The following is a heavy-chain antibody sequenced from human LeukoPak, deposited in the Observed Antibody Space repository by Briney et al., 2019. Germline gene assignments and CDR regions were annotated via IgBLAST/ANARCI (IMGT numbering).Heavy chain of an antibody. D-gene: IGHD3-10*01. CDR2: IYGSGTI. CDR3: ARDSGTTGEVKFDP. J-gene: IGHJ5*02. CDR1: GGSISRSY. Sequence: PSETLSLTCTVSGGSISRSYWSWMRQPAGKGPEWIGRIYGSGTITYNPSLESRVTMSVDTSKNQFSLKLRSVTAADTAVYYCARDSGTTGEVKFDPWGQGILVTVSS. V-gene: IGHV4-4*07.